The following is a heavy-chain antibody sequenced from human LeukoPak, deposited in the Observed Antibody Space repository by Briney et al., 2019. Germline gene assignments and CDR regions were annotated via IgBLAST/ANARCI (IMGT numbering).Heavy chain of an antibody. CDR1: GFTFSSYA. V-gene: IGHV3-23*01. D-gene: IGHD4/OR15-4a*01. CDR3: AKTAVVITFRFDS. Sequence: PGGSLRLSCAASGFTFSSYAMSWVRQAPGKGLEWVSAISGDGARTYYADSVKGRFTISRGNSKNTLDLQMNSLRAEDTAIYYCAKTAVVITFRFDSWGQGSLVTVSS. J-gene: IGHJ4*02. CDR2: ISGDGART.